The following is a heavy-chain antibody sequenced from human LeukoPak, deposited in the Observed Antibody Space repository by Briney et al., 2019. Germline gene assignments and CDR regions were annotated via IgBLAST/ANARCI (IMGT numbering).Heavy chain of an antibody. Sequence: RSSVKVSCKASGGTFSSYAISWVRQAPGQGLEWMGRIIPIFGTANYAQKFQGRVTITTDESTSTAYMELSSLRSEDTAVYYCARDTGPYCGGDCYPYYFDYWGQGTLVTVSS. CDR2: IIPIFGTA. CDR1: GGTFSSYA. CDR3: ARDTGPYCGGDCYPYYFDY. J-gene: IGHJ4*02. V-gene: IGHV1-69*05. D-gene: IGHD2-21*02.